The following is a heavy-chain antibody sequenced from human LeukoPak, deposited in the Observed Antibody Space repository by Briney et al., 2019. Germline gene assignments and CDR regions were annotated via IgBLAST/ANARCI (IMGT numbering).Heavy chain of an antibody. J-gene: IGHJ4*02. Sequence: ASVTVSCKASGYTFTSYGITWLRQAPGQGLEWMGWISTYNGNTNYAQNLQDRLTMTTDASTSTTYMELRSLRSDDTAVYYCARDRSMVRGESGYWGQGTLVTVSS. CDR3: ARDRSMVRGESGY. D-gene: IGHD3-10*01. V-gene: IGHV1-18*01. CDR2: ISTYNGNT. CDR1: GYTFTSYG.